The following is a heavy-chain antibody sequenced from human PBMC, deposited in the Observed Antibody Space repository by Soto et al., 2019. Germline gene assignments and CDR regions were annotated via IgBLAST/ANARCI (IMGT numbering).Heavy chain of an antibody. CDR1: GFTFSNAW. CDR2: IKSKTDGGKK. J-gene: IGHJ3*02. D-gene: IGHD2-21*01. CDR3: TTDRWCPDAFDI. Sequence: GGTLRLSCAASGFTFSNAWMSCVLQAPGNGLEWVGRIKSKTDGGKKDYAANVKERLNISRDDSKNTLYMKMNRLKTEDTAVYYCTTDRWCPDAFDIWGQGTMVTVSS. V-gene: IGHV3-15*01.